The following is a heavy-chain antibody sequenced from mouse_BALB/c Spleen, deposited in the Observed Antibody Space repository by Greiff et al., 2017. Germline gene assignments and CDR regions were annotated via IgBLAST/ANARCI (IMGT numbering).Heavy chain of an antibody. CDR2: INPDSSTI. V-gene: IGHV4-1*02. CDR1: VFDFSRYW. Sequence: GGLVHPGGSPKPSCAASVFDFSRYWMSWVRQAPGKGLEWIGEINPDSSTINYTPSLKDKFIISRDNAKNTLYLQMSKVRSEDTALYYCAREAYYAMDYWGQGTSVTVSS. CDR3: AREAYYAMDY. J-gene: IGHJ4*01.